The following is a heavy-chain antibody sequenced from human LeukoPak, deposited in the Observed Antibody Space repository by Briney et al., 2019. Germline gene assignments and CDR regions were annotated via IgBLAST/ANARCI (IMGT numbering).Heavy chain of an antibody. CDR1: GGSFSGYY. D-gene: IGHD5-12*01. J-gene: IGHJ4*02. V-gene: IGHV4-34*01. CDR3: ARAPYSGYDSYFDY. CDR2: INHSGST. Sequence: SETLSLTCAVYGGSFSGYYWSWIRQPPGKGLEWIGEINHSGSTNYNPSLKSRVTISVDTSKNQFSLKLSSVTAADTAVYYCARAPYSGYDSYFDYWGQGTLVTVSS.